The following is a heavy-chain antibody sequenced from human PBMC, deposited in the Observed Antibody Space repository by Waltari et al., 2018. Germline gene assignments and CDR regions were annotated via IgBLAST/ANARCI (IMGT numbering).Heavy chain of an antibody. D-gene: IGHD1-26*01. CDR1: GFNVRDYA. CDR3: AKSLVIPGADY. V-gene: IGHV3-23*01. Sequence: DVQLLEYGGGWVQPGGSLILSCVTTGFNVRDYAMVWVRQAPGKGRGWVSSISGSTISTYYADSVRGRFTISRDNSKNTLYLQMNNRGAGDTAKYFCAKSLVIPGADYWGQGTLVTVSS. CDR2: ISGSTIST. J-gene: IGHJ4*02.